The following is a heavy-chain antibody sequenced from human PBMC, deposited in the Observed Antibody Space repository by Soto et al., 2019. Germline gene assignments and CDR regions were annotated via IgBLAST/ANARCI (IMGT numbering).Heavy chain of an antibody. CDR2: ISASGGSA. CDR1: GFRFSSYA. J-gene: IGHJ6*02. CDR3: ASSSALWHGMDA. V-gene: IGHV3-23*01. Sequence: GGSRRRSWAAPGFRFSSYAMSWVRQAPGQGPEWLSVISASGGSAYYADSVRGRFTISRDNSKNTLYLQMKSLGAEDTAVYYCASSSALWHGMDAWGQGTTVTVSS. D-gene: IGHD6-6*01.